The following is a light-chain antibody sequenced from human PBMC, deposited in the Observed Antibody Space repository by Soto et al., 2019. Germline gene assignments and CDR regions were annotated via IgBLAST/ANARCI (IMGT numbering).Light chain of an antibody. CDR3: SSYAGSNAYV. CDR1: SSDVGSYNL. Sequence: QSVLTQPASVSGSPGQSITISCTGTSSDVGSYNLVSWYQQHPGKAPKLMIYEVSKRPSGVSNRFSGSKSGNTASLTVSGLQAEDEADYYCSSYAGSNAYVFGTGTKVTVL. CDR2: EVS. J-gene: IGLJ1*01. V-gene: IGLV2-14*02.